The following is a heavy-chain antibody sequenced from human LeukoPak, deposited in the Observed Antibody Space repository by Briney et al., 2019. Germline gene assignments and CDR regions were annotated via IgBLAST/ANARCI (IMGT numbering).Heavy chain of an antibody. CDR1: GYTFTSYD. CDR3: AREYRHQPD. CDR2: MNPNSGNA. J-gene: IGHJ4*02. D-gene: IGHD5-12*01. V-gene: IGHV1-8*01. Sequence: ASVKVSCKASGYTFTSYDINWLRQASGQGLEWMGWMNPNSGNAGYAQKFQGRFTMTWDTSITTAYMELSSLRSEDTAVYYCAREYRHQPDWGQGTLVTVSS.